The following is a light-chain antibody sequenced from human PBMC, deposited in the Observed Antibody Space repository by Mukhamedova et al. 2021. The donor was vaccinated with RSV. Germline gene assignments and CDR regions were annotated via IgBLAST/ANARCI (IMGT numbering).Light chain of an antibody. J-gene: IGKJ2*03. CDR1: QSVSSN. CDR3: QQYNNWPYS. CDR2: GAS. Sequence: GERATLSCRASQSVSSNLAWYQQKPGQAPRLLIYGASTRATGIPARFSGSGSGTEFTLTISSLQSEDFAVYYCQQYNNWPYSFGQ. V-gene: IGKV3-15*01.